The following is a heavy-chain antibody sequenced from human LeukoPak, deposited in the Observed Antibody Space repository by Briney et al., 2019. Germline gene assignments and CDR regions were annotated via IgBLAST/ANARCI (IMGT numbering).Heavy chain of an antibody. CDR2: IYYSGST. CDR3: ARVRRYQLLYEDY. V-gene: IGHV4-59*12. CDR1: GGSISSYY. D-gene: IGHD2-2*02. J-gene: IGHJ4*02. Sequence: KPSETLSLTCTVSGGSISSYYWSWIRQPPGKGLEWIGYIYYSGSTYYNPSLKSRVTISVDTSKNQFSLKLSSVTAADTAVYYCARVRRYQLLYEDYWGQGTLVTVSS.